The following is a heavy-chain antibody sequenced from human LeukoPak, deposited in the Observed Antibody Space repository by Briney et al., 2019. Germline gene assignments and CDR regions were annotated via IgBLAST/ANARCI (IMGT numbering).Heavy chain of an antibody. D-gene: IGHD2-15*01. V-gene: IGHV4-39*07. J-gene: IGHJ4*02. Sequence: PSETLSLTCTVSGGSISSSSYYWGWIRQPPGKGLEWIGEINHSGSTNYNPSLKSRVTISVDTSKNQFSLKLSSVTAADTAVYYCARNGLDCSGGSCYGSGTDYWGQGTLVTVSS. CDR3: ARNGLDCSGGSCYGSGTDY. CDR1: GGSISSSSYY. CDR2: INHSGST.